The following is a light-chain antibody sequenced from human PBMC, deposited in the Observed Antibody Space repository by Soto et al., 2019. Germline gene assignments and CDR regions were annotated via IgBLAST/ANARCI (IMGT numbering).Light chain of an antibody. Sequence: DIQLTQSPSSLSASVGDRVTIACRVSQGISSYLNWYRQKPGKVPKLLIYSASNLQSGVPSRFSGSGSGTDFTLKINRVEAEDVGTYYCMQALQSLTFGQGTRLEIK. V-gene: IGKV1-27*01. CDR3: MQALQSLT. CDR1: QGISSY. CDR2: SAS. J-gene: IGKJ5*01.